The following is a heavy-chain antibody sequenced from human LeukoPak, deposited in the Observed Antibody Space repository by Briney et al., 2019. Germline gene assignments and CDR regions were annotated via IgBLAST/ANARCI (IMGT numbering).Heavy chain of an antibody. V-gene: IGHV1-46*01. D-gene: IGHD1-26*01. CDR3: ARDIWVGAGTDDAFDI. CDR2: INPSGGST. CDR1: GYTFTSYY. Sequence: ASVKVSCKESGYTFTSYYMHWVRQAPGQGLEWMGIINPSGGSTSYAQKSQGRVTMTRDTSTSTVYMELSSLRSEDTAVYYCARDIWVGAGTDDAFDIWGQGTMVTVSS. J-gene: IGHJ3*02.